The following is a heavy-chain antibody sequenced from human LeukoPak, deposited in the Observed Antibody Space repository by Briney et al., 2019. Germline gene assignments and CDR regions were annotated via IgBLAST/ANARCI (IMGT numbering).Heavy chain of an antibody. J-gene: IGHJ4*02. CDR2: IYSGGST. V-gene: IGHV3-66*01. CDR1: GFTVSSNY. D-gene: IGHD5-24*01. CDR3: ARVDGDGYKSSAFDY. Sequence: GGSLRLSCAASGFTVSSNYMSWVRQAAGKGLEWVSVIYSGGSTYYADSVKGRFTISRDNSKNTLYLQMNSLRAEDTAVYYCARVDGDGYKSSAFDYWGQGTLVTVSS.